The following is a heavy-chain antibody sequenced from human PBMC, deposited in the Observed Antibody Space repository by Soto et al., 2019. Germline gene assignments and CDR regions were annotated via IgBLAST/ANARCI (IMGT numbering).Heavy chain of an antibody. V-gene: IGHV4-39*01. J-gene: IGHJ5*02. CDR1: GGSISSSSYY. Sequence: SETLSLTCTVSGGSISSSSYYWGWIRQPPGKGLEWIGSIYYSGSTYYNPSLKSRVTISVDTSKNQFSLKLSSVTAADTAVYYCARGLPGCTNGVCYIHWFDPWGQGTLVTVSS. CDR3: ARGLPGCTNGVCYIHWFDP. D-gene: IGHD2-8*01. CDR2: IYYSGST.